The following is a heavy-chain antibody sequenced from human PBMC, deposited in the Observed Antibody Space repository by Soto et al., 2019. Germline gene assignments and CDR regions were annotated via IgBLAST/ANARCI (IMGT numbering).Heavy chain of an antibody. CDR1: GFTFRSYW. V-gene: IGHV3-7*04. J-gene: IGHJ4*02. CDR3: ARENYFDY. CDR2: IKQDGSEK. Sequence: EVPLVESGGGLVQPGGSLRLSCAASGFTFRSYWMGWVRQVPGKGLEWVANIKQDGSEKNYVDSVKGRFTISRDNAKNSLYLQMNSLRGEDTAVYYCARENYFDYWGQGTLVTVSS.